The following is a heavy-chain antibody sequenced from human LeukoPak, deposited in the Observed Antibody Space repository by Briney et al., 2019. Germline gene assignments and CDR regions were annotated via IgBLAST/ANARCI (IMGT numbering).Heavy chain of an antibody. CDR2: IKQDGSEK. Sequence: GGSLRLSCAASGFTFSSYWMSWVRQAPGKGLEWVANIKQDGSEKYYVDSLKGRFTISRDNSKNTLYLQMNSLRAEDTAVYYCAKEDSGSYFWYYYYYMDVWGKGTTVTISS. J-gene: IGHJ6*03. D-gene: IGHD1-26*01. CDR1: GFTFSSYW. V-gene: IGHV3-7*01. CDR3: AKEDSGSYFWYYYYYMDV.